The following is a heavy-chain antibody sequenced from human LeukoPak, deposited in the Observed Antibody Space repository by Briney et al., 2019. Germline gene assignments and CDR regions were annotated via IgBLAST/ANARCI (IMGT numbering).Heavy chain of an antibody. CDR3: ARDRWGYQLPWFDP. CDR2: ISYDGSHR. Sequence: GGSLRLSCAASGFTFSYSGMHWVRQAPGKGLEWVTLISYDGSHRFYADSVKGRFTISRDNSNNTLYLQMHSLTTEDTAVYYCARDRWGYQLPWFDPWGQGTLVTVSS. D-gene: IGHD2-2*01. V-gene: IGHV3-30*03. J-gene: IGHJ5*02. CDR1: GFTFSYSG.